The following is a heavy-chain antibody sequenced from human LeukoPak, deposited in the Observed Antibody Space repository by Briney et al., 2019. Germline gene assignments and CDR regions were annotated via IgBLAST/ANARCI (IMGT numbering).Heavy chain of an antibody. CDR1: GGSISSGGYS. Sequence: SETLSLTCAVSGGSISSGGYSWNWIRQPPGKGLEWIGYIYHSGSTNYNPSLKSRVTISVDTSKNQFSLKLSSVTAADTAVYYCARAFSSSSFYFNYWGQGTLVTVSS. CDR3: ARAFSSSSFYFNY. CDR2: IYHSGST. D-gene: IGHD6-6*01. J-gene: IGHJ4*02. V-gene: IGHV4-61*08.